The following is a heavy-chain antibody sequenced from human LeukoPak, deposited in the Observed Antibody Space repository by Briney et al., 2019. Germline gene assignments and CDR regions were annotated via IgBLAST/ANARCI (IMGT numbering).Heavy chain of an antibody. V-gene: IGHV3-30-3*01. CDR2: ISHDGSIH. CDR3: GREGLGKSWSFERYFDH. J-gene: IGHJ4*02. Sequence: GKSLRLSCAGTGFPFNSFALHWVRQAPGKGLEWVALISHDGSIHHYADSVKGRFTISRDNSKSMIYLQMNSLRADDTAVYYCGREGLGKSWSFERYFDHWGQGTLVTVSS. CDR1: GFPFNSFA. D-gene: IGHD3-3*01.